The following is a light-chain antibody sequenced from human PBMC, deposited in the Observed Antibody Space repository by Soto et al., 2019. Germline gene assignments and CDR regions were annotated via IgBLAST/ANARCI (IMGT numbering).Light chain of an antibody. J-gene: IGKJ2*01. CDR1: QTISTY. V-gene: IGKV1-39*01. CDR2: AAS. CDR3: QQSSGIPYT. Sequence: DIQMTQSPSSLSASVGDRVTITCRASQTISTYLNWYQQNPGKAPKLLIYAASSLQSGLPSRFSGSGSGTDFTLTISSLQPEDFATYYCQQSSGIPYTFGQGTKLEIK.